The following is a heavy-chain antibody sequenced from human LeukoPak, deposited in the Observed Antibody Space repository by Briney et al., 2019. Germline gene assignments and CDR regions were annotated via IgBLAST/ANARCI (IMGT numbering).Heavy chain of an antibody. CDR1: GFTFDNYA. Sequence: PGGSLRLSCAASGFTFDNYAMHWVRQAPGKGLEWVSLISWDGDTTYYADSVKGRFTISRDNSKNSLYLQMNSLRTEDTALYYCAKDKIGTVTAAGMGLDYWGQGTLVTVSS. D-gene: IGHD6-13*01. CDR2: ISWDGDTT. CDR3: AKDKIGTVTAAGMGLDY. V-gene: IGHV3-43D*03. J-gene: IGHJ4*02.